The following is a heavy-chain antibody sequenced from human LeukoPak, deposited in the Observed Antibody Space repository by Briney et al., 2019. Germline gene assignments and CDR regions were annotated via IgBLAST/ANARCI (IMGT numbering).Heavy chain of an antibody. V-gene: IGHV4-59*01. J-gene: IGHJ4*02. CDR2: IYYSGST. Sequence: SETLSLTCTDSGGSISSYYRSWIRQPPGKGLEWIGYIYYSGSTNYNPSLKSRVTISVDTSKNQFSLKLSSVSAADTAVYYCARSNPYYFDYWGEGTLVTVSS. CDR1: GGSISSYY. D-gene: IGHD1-14*01. CDR3: ARSNPYYFDY.